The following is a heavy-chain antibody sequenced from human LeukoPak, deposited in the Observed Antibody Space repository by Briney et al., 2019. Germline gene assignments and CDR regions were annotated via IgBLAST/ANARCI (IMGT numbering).Heavy chain of an antibody. CDR2: ISGSATTT. Sequence: GGSLRLSCAASGFTFSSYWMSWVRQAPGKGLEWVSFISGSATTTYYVDSVKGRFTLSRDNAKNSLYLQMNSLRAEDSAVYYCARDMCYGSGTPMQYGMDVWGPGTTVTVSS. CDR3: ARDMCYGSGTPMQYGMDV. J-gene: IGHJ6*02. V-gene: IGHV3-48*04. CDR1: GFTFSSYW. D-gene: IGHD3-10*01.